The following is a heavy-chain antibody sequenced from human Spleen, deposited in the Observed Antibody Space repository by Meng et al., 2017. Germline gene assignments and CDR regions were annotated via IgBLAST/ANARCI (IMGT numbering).Heavy chain of an antibody. CDR3: ARGQYY. J-gene: IGHJ4*02. CDR1: GFTFSDYY. CDR2: IYYSGST. Sequence: VQVVESGGGLVKSGGSLRLCLAASGFTFSDYYMSWIRQAPGKGLEWIGNIYYSGSTNYNPSLKSRVTMSIDASKNQFSLMLSSVTAADTAVYYCARGQYYWGQGTLVTVSS. V-gene: IGHV4-59*01.